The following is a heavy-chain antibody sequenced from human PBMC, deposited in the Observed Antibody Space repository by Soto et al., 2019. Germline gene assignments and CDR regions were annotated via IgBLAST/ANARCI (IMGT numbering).Heavy chain of an antibody. D-gene: IGHD3-9*01. CDR2: ISSSGADT. Sequence: GGSLRLSCAASGFIFSNYVMGWVRQAPGKGLEWVSAISSSGADTYYVDFAKGRFTISRDNSKNTLYLQMNNLKAEDTAVYYCAKTPSRLDWLLYLDYWGQGTLVNVSS. V-gene: IGHV3-23*01. CDR1: GFIFSNYV. CDR3: AKTPSRLDWLLYLDY. J-gene: IGHJ4*02.